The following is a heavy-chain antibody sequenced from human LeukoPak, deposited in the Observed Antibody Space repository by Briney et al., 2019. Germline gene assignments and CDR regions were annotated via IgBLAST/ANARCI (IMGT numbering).Heavy chain of an antibody. J-gene: IGHJ4*02. CDR1: GFTFSSYS. CDR3: ARMGAGDNSDY. Sequence: GGSLRPSCAASGFTFSSYSMNWVRQAPGKGLEWVSSISSSSSYIYYADSVKGRLTISRDNAKNSLYLQMNSLRAEDTAVYYCARMGAGDNSDYWGQGTLVTVSS. D-gene: IGHD1-26*01. CDR2: ISSSSSYI. V-gene: IGHV3-21*01.